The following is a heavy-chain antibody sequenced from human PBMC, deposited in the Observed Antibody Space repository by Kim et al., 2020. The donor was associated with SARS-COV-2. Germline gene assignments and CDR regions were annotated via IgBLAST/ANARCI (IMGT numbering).Heavy chain of an antibody. CDR3: VKGKNYYNSGGRFDY. J-gene: IGHJ4*02. CDR1: EFTFSSHG. V-gene: IGHV3-30*18. D-gene: IGHD3-10*01. Sequence: GGSLRLSCAAAEFTFSSHGMNWVRQAPGKGLEWVALISNDGSITYYADSVKGRFTISRDNSKDTLYLQMNSLRPEDTAVYYCVKGKNYYNSGGRFDYWGQGTLVTVSS. CDR2: ISNDGSIT.